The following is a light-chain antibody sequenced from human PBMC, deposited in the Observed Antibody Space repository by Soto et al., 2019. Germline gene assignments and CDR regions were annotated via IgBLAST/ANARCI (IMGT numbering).Light chain of an antibody. CDR1: SSDVGSYKL. CDR3: CSYAGSSSVV. CDR2: EVS. V-gene: IGLV2-23*02. Sequence: QSVLTQPASVSGSPGQSITISCTGTSSDVGSYKLVSWYQQHPGKAPKLIIYEVSKRPSGVSVRFSGSKSGNTASLTISGLQAEDEADYYCCSYAGSSSVVFGGGTKLTVL. J-gene: IGLJ2*01.